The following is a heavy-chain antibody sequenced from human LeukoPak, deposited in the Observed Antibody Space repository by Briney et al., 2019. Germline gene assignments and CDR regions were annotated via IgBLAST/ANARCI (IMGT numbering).Heavy chain of an antibody. CDR1: GFTFSIYA. D-gene: IGHD4-11*01. Sequence: GGSLRLSCAASGFTFSIYAMSWVRQAPGKGLEWVSGISAGGETTFYADSVRGRLTISRDNSKNTLYLQMNSLRAEDTAVYYCAKSLLTTATGTGRAFDIWGQGTMVTVSS. J-gene: IGHJ3*02. CDR2: ISAGGETT. CDR3: AKSLLTTATGTGRAFDI. V-gene: IGHV3-23*01.